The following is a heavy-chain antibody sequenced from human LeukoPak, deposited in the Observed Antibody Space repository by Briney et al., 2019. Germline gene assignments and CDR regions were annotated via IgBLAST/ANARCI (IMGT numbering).Heavy chain of an antibody. CDR1: GFTVSSNY. V-gene: IGHV3-53*01. D-gene: IGHD3-16*01. CDR3: ARGGSRSTYYFDQ. Sequence: GGSLRLSCAASGFTVSSNYMNWVRRAPGKGLEWVSVIFGGGSTYYADSVKGRFTISRDNSKNTLYLQMNSLRAEDTAVYYCARGGSRSTYYFDQWGQGTLVTVSS. J-gene: IGHJ4*02. CDR2: IFGGGST.